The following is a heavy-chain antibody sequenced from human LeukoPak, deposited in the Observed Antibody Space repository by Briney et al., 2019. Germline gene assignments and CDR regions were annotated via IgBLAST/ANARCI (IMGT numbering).Heavy chain of an antibody. CDR3: AKEYADYFDY. Sequence: PGGSLRVSCAAAGFTFSSYAMCWVRQTPGKRLGWVSAISGSGGITYYADSVKGRFTISRDNSKNTLYLQMNSLRAEDTAVYYCAKEYADYFDYWGQGTPVTVSS. D-gene: IGHD6-25*01. CDR1: GFTFSSYA. V-gene: IGHV3-23*01. J-gene: IGHJ4*02. CDR2: ISGSGGIT.